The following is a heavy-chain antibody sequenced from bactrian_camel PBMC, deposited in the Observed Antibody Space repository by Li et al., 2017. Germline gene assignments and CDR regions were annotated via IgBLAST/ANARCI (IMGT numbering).Heavy chain of an antibody. CDR1: RSTYSFYW. D-gene: IGHD3*01. CDR2: VDYYSRT. CDR3: ANLGSGIMRL. J-gene: IGHJ4*01. Sequence: VQLVESGGGSVQAGGSLTLSCSVSRSTYSFYWMGWFRQAPGKERELVARVDYYSRTIYLDSVRGRFTISKDNAKNTLYLQLNSLKSEDTAMYYCANLGSGIMRLWGQGTQVTVS. V-gene: IGHV3S67*01.